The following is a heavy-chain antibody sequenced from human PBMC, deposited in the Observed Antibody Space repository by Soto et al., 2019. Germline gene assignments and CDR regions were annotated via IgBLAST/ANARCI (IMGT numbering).Heavy chain of an antibody. V-gene: IGHV4-31*03. J-gene: IGHJ4*02. CDR2: IYYSGST. D-gene: IGHD3-22*01. Sequence: KTSETLSLTCTVSCGSISSGGYYWSWIRQHPGKGLEWIGYIYYSGSTYYNPSLKSRVTISVDTSKNQFSLKLSSVTAADTAVYYCAREYYYDSSGCFDYWGQGTLVTVSS. CDR1: CGSISSGGYY. CDR3: AREYYYDSSGCFDY.